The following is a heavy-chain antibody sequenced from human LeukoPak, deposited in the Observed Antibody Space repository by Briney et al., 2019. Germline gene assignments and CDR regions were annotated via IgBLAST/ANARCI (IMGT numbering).Heavy chain of an antibody. D-gene: IGHD2-2*02. CDR2: INPGNGGT. J-gene: IGHJ4*02. CDR3: TLYNS. Sequence: GASVKVSCKASDYTFTSYGISWVRQAPGQSLEWMGCINPGNGGTKYSQGFQGRVTITRDTAATTAYMELSSLRSDDMAVDYCTLYNSWGQGTLVTVSS. CDR1: DYTFTSYG. V-gene: IGHV1-3*03.